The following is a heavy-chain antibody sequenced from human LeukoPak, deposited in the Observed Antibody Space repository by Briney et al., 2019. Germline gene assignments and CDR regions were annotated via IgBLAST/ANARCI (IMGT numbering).Heavy chain of an antibody. D-gene: IGHD5-24*01. CDR2: ISSSGSTI. CDR3: AKSGGYNPSYFDY. CDR1: GFTFSNAW. Sequence: PGGSLRLSCAASGFTFSNAWMSWVRQAPGKGLEWVSYISSSGSTIYYADSVKGRFTISRDNSKNTLYLQMNSLRAEDTAVYYCAKSGGYNPSYFDYWGQGTLVTVSS. J-gene: IGHJ4*02. V-gene: IGHV3-11*01.